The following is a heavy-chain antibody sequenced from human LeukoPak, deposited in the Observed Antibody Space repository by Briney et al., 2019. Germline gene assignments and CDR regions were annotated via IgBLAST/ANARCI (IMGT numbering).Heavy chain of an antibody. J-gene: IGHJ4*02. V-gene: IGHV1-69*05. D-gene: IGHD3-22*01. CDR1: GGTFSSYA. Sequence: ASVKVSCKASGGTFSSYAISWVRQAPAQGLEWMGGIIPIFGTANYAQQFQGRVTITTDESTSTAYMELSSLRSEDTAVYYCATDRHYYDSSGYSVHWGQGTLVTVSS. CDR2: IIPIFGTA. CDR3: ATDRHYYDSSGYSVH.